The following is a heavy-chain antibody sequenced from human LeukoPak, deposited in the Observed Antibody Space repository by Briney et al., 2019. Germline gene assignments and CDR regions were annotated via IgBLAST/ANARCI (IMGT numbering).Heavy chain of an antibody. Sequence: AASVKVSCKASGYTFTSYAMNWVRQAPGQGLEWMGWINTNTGNPTYAQGFTGRFVFSLDTSVSTAYLQISSLKAEDTAVYYCAREVGSGGPIYYMDVWGKGTTVTVSS. CDR2: INTNTGNP. V-gene: IGHV7-4-1*02. J-gene: IGHJ6*03. CDR3: AREVGSGGPIYYMDV. D-gene: IGHD2-15*01. CDR1: GYTFTSYA.